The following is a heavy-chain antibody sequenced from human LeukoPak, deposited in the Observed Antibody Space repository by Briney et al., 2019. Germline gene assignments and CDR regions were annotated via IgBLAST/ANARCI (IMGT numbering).Heavy chain of an antibody. Sequence: ASVKVSCKASGYTFTSYYMHWMRQAPGQGLEWMGIINPSGGSTSYAQKFQGRVTMTRDMSTSTVYMELSSLRSEDTAVYYCARVYAYYGSGRYFDYWGQGTLVTVSS. CDR2: INPSGGST. CDR1: GYTFTSYY. J-gene: IGHJ4*02. CDR3: ARVYAYYGSGRYFDY. V-gene: IGHV1-46*01. D-gene: IGHD3-10*01.